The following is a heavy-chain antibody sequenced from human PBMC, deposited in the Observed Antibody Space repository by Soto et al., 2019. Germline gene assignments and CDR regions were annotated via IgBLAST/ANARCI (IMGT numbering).Heavy chain of an antibody. D-gene: IGHD3-22*01. Sequence: ASVKVSCKASGGTFSSYAISWVRQAPGQGLEWMGIINPSGGSTSYAQKFQGRVTMTRDTSTSTVYMELSSLRSEDTAVYYCARDYYYDSSGYYNWFDPWGQGTLVTVSS. V-gene: IGHV1-46*01. CDR1: GGTFSSYA. CDR2: INPSGGST. CDR3: ARDYYYDSSGYYNWFDP. J-gene: IGHJ5*02.